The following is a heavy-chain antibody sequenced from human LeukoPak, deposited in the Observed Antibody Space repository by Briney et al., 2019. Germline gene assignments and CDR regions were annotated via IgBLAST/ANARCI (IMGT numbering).Heavy chain of an antibody. CDR2: IWYDGSNK. V-gene: IGHV3-33*06. CDR1: GFTFSSYG. D-gene: IGHD5-18*01. Sequence: GGSLRLSCAASGFTFSSYGMHWVRQAPGKGLEWVAVIWYDGSNKYYADSVKGRFTISRDNSKNTLYLQMNSLRAEDTAVYCCAKDRKDHTALDYWGQGTLVTVSS. J-gene: IGHJ4*02. CDR3: AKDRKDHTALDY.